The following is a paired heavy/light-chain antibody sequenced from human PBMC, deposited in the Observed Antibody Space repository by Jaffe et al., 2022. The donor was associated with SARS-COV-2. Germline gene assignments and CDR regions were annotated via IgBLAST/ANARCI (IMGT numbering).Heavy chain of an antibody. CDR2: MSPDGSHE. D-gene: IGHD2-15*01. J-gene: IGHJ4*02. V-gene: IGHV3-30*03. CDR1: GFSFSQFL. Sequence: QVQLVESGGGVVQPGGSLTLSCAASGFSFSQFLVHWVRQTPGKVLEWMAVMSPDGSHEWYAESVRGRFTLSRDNSQDRLYLQMNSLGPQDTAVYFCARETSGGPGHSGGFSDWGLGTLVSVS. CDR3: ARETSGGPGHSGGFSD.
Light chain of an antibody. V-gene: IGLV10-54*04. CDR2: RND. CDR3: SSWDSRLGAWL. CDR1: NNNVGDKG. Sequence: QAGLTQPPSMSRDLGQTATLPCTGDNNNVGDKGATWLQQDQGHPPKLLSFRNDKRPSGISERFSAFTSGNTAFLTITNLQPGDEADYYCSSWDSRLGAWLFGGGTRLTVL. J-gene: IGLJ3*02.